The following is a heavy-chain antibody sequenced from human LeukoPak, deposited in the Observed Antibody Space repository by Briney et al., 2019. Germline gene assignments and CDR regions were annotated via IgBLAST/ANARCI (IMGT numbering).Heavy chain of an antibody. Sequence: SETLSLTCAVYGGSFSGYYWSWIRRPPGKGLEWIGEINHSGSTNYNPSLKSRVTISVDTSKNQFSLKLSSVTAADTAVYYCARLRWLREGLDYWGQGTLVTVSS. CDR3: ARLRWLREGLDY. CDR1: GGSFSGYY. CDR2: INHSGST. V-gene: IGHV4-34*01. D-gene: IGHD5-12*01. J-gene: IGHJ4*02.